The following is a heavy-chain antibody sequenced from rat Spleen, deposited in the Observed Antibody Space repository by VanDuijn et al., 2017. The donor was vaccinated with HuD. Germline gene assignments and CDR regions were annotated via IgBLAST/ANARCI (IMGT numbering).Heavy chain of an antibody. D-gene: IGHD1-9*01. Sequence: EVQLVESDGGLVQPGRSLKLSCAALGFTFSNYGMAWVCQAPAKGLEWVATIIYDGSSTYYRDSVKGRFTISRDNAKSTLYLQMDSLRSEDTATYYCARRLLRVYVRLYFDYWGQGVMVTVSS. J-gene: IGHJ2*01. V-gene: IGHV5-29*01. CDR3: ARRLLRVYVRLYFDY. CDR2: IIYDGSST. CDR1: GFTFSNYG.